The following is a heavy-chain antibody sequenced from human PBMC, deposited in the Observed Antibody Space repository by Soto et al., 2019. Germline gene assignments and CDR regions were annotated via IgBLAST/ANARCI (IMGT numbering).Heavy chain of an antibody. D-gene: IGHD6-13*01. CDR1: GFTFGDYA. J-gene: IGHJ4*02. CDR2: IRSKAYGGTT. CDR3: AKRQGIGAAAKNFDF. Sequence: GGSLRLSCTASGFTFGDYAMSWVRQAPGKGLEWVGFIRSKAYGGTTEYAASVKGRFTISRDDSKSIAYLQMNSLKTEDTAVYFCAKRQGIGAAAKNFDFWGQGARVTVSS. V-gene: IGHV3-49*04.